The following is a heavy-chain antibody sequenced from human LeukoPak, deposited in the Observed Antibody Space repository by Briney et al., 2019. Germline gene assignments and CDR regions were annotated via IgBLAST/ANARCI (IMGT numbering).Heavy chain of an antibody. CDR3: AKSRAADFWSGFDY. D-gene: IGHD3-3*01. Sequence: GGSLRLSCAASGFTFSSYAMSWVRRAPGKGLEWVSAISGSGGSTYYADSVKGRFTISRDNSKNTLYLQMNSLRAEDTAVYYCAKSRAADFWSGFDYWGQGTLVTVSS. CDR2: ISGSGGST. CDR1: GFTFSSYA. V-gene: IGHV3-23*01. J-gene: IGHJ4*02.